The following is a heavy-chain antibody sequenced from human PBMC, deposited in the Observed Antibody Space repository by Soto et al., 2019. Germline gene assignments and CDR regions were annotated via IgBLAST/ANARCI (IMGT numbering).Heavy chain of an antibody. V-gene: IGHV1-18*01. D-gene: IGHD3-16*02. J-gene: IGHJ4*02. Sequence: ASVKVSCKASGYTFTSYGISWVRQAPGQGIEWMGWISAYNGNTNYAQKLQGRVTMTTDTSTSTAYMELRSLRSDDTAVYYCAAASYDYVWGSYPFDYWGQGTLVTVSS. CDR1: GYTFTSYG. CDR2: ISAYNGNT. CDR3: AAASYDYVWGSYPFDY.